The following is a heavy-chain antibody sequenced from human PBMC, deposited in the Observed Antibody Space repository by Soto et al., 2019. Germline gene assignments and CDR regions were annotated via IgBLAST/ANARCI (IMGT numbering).Heavy chain of an antibody. D-gene: IGHD3-3*01. CDR3: ARSRFLECYDY. J-gene: IGHJ4*02. V-gene: IGHV4-59*08. CDR1: GGSISSYY. CDR2: IYYSGST. Sequence: SETLSLTCTVSGGSISSYYWSWIRQPPGKGLEWIGYIYYSGSTNYNPSLKSRVTISVDTSKNQFSLKLSSVTAADTAVYYCARSRFLECYDYWGQGTLVTVSS.